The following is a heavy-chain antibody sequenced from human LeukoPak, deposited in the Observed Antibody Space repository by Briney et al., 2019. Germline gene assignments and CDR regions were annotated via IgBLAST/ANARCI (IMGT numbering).Heavy chain of an antibody. CDR3: ARSEDYYDSSGYYYGFDY. J-gene: IGHJ4*02. CDR1: GGTFSSYA. D-gene: IGHD3-22*01. CDR2: IIPIFGTA. Sequence: SVKVSCKASGGTFSSYAISWVRQAPGQGLEWMGRIIPIFGTANYAQKFQGRVTITTDESTSTAYMELSSLRSEDTAVYYCARSEDYYDSSGYYYGFDYWGQGTLVTVSA. V-gene: IGHV1-69*05.